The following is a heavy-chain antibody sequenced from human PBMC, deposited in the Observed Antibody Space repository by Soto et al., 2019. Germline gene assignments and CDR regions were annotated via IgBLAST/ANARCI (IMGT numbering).Heavy chain of an antibody. D-gene: IGHD3-10*01. V-gene: IGHV4-34*01. Sequence: SETLSLTCAVYDRFFSGYYWSWIRQPPGKGLEWIGEVNHSGSTNYNPSLKSRVTISMDTSENCFSLKVTSVTAADTAVYYCARGRDDFGSGRYFDYWGQGTLVTVSS. CDR2: VNHSGST. J-gene: IGHJ4*02. CDR1: DRFFSGYY. CDR3: ARGRDDFGSGRYFDY.